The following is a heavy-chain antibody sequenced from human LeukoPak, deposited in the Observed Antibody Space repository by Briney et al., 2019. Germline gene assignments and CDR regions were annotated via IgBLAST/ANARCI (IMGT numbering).Heavy chain of an antibody. CDR1: GISVSGNY. V-gene: IGHV3-66*01. J-gene: IGHJ4*02. Sequence: GGSLRLSCAVSGISVSGNYMSWVRQAPGKGLEWVSVIYSGGSTYYADSVKGGFTISRDNSKNTLNLQMNSLRAEDTAVYYCARDYAYSSLDRHFDHWGQGTLVTVSS. D-gene: IGHD6-6*01. CDR3: ARDYAYSSLDRHFDH. CDR2: IYSGGST.